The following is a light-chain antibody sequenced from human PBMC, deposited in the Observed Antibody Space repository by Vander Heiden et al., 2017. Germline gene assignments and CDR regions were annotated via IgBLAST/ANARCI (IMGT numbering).Light chain of an antibody. Sequence: QSVLTQPPSSSGTPGETVTISCSGASANIGNNAVTWYHQLPGTAPKPLSLNNHQRPSGAPGRFSGTKSATSASLAISGLRSEDEATYYCAAWDDSLNGHVVFGGGTNLTVL. CDR1: SANIGNNA. J-gene: IGLJ2*01. V-gene: IGLV1-44*01. CDR3: AAWDDSLNGHVV. CDR2: NNH.